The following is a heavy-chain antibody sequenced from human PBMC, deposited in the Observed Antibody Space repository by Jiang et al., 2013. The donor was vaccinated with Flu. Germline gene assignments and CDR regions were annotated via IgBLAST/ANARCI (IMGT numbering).Heavy chain of an antibody. CDR3: ARILYYYDSSGYYYDTKPDDAFDI. D-gene: IGHD3-22*01. J-gene: IGHJ3*02. Sequence: TNYNPSLKSRVTISVDTSKNQFSLKLSSVTAADTAVYYCARILYYYDSSGYYYDTKPDDAFDIWGQGTMVTVSS. V-gene: IGHV4-34*01. CDR2: T.